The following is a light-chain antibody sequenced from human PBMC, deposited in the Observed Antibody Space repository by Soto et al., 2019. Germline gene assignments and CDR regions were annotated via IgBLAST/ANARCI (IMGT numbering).Light chain of an antibody. CDR2: LESSGSY. J-gene: IGLJ3*02. CDR1: SGHSSYI. CDR3: ETWDSNTRV. Sequence: QLVLTQSSSASASLGSSVKLTCTLSSGHSSYIIAWHQQQPGKAPRYLMKLESSGSYNKGSGVPDRFSGSSSGADRYLTISNLQFEDEADYYRETWDSNTRVFGGGTKLTVL. V-gene: IGLV4-60*02.